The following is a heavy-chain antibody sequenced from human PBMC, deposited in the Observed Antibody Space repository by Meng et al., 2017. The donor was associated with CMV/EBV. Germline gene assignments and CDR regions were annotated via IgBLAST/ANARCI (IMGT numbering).Heavy chain of an antibody. CDR2: IIPIFGTA. CDR1: GGTFSSYA. V-gene: IGHV1-69*05. J-gene: IGHJ6*02. CDR3: ARALWYCSSTSCYRYGMDV. Sequence: SVKVSCKASGGTFSSYAISWVRQAPGQGLEWMGGIIPIFGTANYAQKFQGRVTITTDESTSTAYIELSSLRSEDTAVYYCARALWYCSSTSCYRYGMDVWGQGTTVTVSS. D-gene: IGHD2-2*01.